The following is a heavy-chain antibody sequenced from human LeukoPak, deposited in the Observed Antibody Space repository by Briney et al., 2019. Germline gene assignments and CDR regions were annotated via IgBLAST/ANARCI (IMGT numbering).Heavy chain of an antibody. CDR3: ANDLPSRTWFDT. CDR2: IRGSGGTT. J-gene: IGHJ5*02. V-gene: IGHV3-23*01. Sequence: GGSLRLSCAASGFTFSSHSMSWVRQAQGQGLEWVSSIRGSGGTTYYAHSVQGRSTISRDNSKNTLYLQMNSLRAEDTAIYYCANDLPSRTWFDTWGQGTLVTVSS. CDR1: GFTFSSHS. D-gene: IGHD3/OR15-3a*01.